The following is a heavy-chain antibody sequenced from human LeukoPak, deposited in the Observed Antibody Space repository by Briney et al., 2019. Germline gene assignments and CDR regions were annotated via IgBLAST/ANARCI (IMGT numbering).Heavy chain of an antibody. D-gene: IGHD1-7*01. V-gene: IGHV1-69*04. CDR1: GGTFSSYA. J-gene: IGHJ5*02. CDR3: ASDGSSDWNSVTEFDP. CDR2: IIPILGIA. Sequence: GASVKVSRKASGGTFSSYAISWVRQAPGQGLEWMGRIIPILGIANYAQKFQGRVTITADKSTSTAYMELSSLRSEDTAVYYCASDGSSDWNSVTEFDPWGQGTLVTVSS.